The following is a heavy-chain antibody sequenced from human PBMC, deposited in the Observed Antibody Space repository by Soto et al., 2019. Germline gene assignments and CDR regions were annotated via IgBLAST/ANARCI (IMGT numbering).Heavy chain of an antibody. CDR2: IYWDDDK. Sequence: QITLKESGPTLVKPTQTLTLTCTFSGFSLTTSGVGVGWIRQPPGKALEWLALIYWDDDKRYSPSLKSRLTXXXXXXXXXXXXXXXXXXXXXXXXXXXXXXXXXXXXSFDPWGQGTLVTVSS. V-gene: IGHV2-5*02. CDR3: XXXXXXXXXSFDP. CDR1: GFSLTTSGVG. J-gene: IGHJ5*02.